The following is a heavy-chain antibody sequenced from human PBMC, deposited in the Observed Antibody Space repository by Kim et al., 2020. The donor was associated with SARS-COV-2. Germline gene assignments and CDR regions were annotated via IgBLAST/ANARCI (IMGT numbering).Heavy chain of an antibody. CDR1: GYTFTSYA. CDR2: INAGNGNT. V-gene: IGHV1-3*01. J-gene: IGHJ4*02. CDR3: ARAAYYDILTGYDY. Sequence: ASVKVSCKASGYTFTSYAMHWVRQAPGQRLEWMGWINAGNGNTKYSQKFQGRVTITRDTSASTAYMELSSLRSEDTAVYYCARAAYYDILTGYDYWGQGTLVTVSS. D-gene: IGHD3-9*01.